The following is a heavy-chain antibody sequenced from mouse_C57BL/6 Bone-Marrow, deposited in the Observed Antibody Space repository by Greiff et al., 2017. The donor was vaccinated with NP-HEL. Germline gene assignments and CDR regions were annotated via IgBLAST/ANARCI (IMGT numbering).Heavy chain of an antibody. CDR3: ARGGYDTPFAY. D-gene: IGHD2-2*01. CDR1: GYSITSGYY. J-gene: IGHJ3*01. CDR2: ISYDGSN. V-gene: IGHV3-6*01. Sequence: EVQLVESGPGLVKPSQSLSLTCSVTGYSITSGYYWNWIRQFQGNKLEWMGYISYDGSNNYNPSLKNRISITRDTSKNQFFLKLNSVTTEDTATYYCARGGYDTPFAYWGQGTLVTVSA.